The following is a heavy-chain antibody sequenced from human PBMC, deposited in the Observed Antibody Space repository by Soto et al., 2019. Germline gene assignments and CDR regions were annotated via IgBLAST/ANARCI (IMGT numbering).Heavy chain of an antibody. J-gene: IGHJ4*02. D-gene: IGHD5-12*01. CDR3: AREGYPFDY. CDR1: GFTFSSYT. V-gene: IGHV3-48*02. Sequence: PGGSQKLSSAAAGFTFSSYTMHWVRQAPGKGLESVSYISSSTSIIDYADSVKGRFTISRDNAKNSLYLQMNSLRDEDTAVYYCAREGYPFDYWGQGTLVTVSS. CDR2: ISSSTSII.